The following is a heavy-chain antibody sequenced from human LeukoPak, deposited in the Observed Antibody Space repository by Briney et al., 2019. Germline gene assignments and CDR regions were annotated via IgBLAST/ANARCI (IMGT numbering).Heavy chain of an antibody. D-gene: IGHD2-2*01. CDR2: IYYSGST. J-gene: IGHJ5*02. V-gene: IGHV4-39*01. CDR3: ARQRIVVVPAAIYSYFLDNWFDP. Sequence: SETLSLTCTVSGGSISSSSYYWGWIRQPPGKGLEWIGSIYYSGSTYYNPSLKSRVTVSVDTSKSQFSLKLSSVTAADTAVYYCARQRIVVVPAAIYSYFLDNWFDPWGQGTLVTVSS. CDR1: GGSISSSSYY.